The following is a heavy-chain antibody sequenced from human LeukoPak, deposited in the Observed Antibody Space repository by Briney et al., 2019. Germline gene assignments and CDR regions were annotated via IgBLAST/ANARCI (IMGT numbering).Heavy chain of an antibody. J-gene: IGHJ4*02. D-gene: IGHD5-18*01. CDR3: ARPGYSYGQFEY. V-gene: IGHV3-74*01. CDR2: INTDGSST. Sequence: GGSLRLSCAASGFTFSKYWMHWVRQAPGKGLVWVSRINTDGSSTDYADSVKGRFSISRDNAKNTPYLQINSLRAEDTAVYYCARPGYSYGQFEYWSQGALVTVTS. CDR1: GFTFSKYW.